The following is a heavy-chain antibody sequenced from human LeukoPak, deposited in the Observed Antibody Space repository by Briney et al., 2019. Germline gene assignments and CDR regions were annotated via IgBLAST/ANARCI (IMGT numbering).Heavy chain of an antibody. CDR1: GYTFTSYD. J-gene: IGHJ5*02. D-gene: IGHD3-3*01. Sequence: ASVKVSCKASGYTFTSYDINWVRQATGQGLEWMGWMNPNSGNTGYAQKFQGRVTITRNTSISTAYMELSSLRSEDTAVYYCARGGRYDFWSGYSTSWFWFDPRGQGTLVTVSS. CDR2: MNPNSGNT. V-gene: IGHV1-8*03. CDR3: ARGGRYDFWSGYSTSWFWFDP.